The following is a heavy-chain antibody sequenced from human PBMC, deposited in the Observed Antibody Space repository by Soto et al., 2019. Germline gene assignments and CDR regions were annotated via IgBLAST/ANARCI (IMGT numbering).Heavy chain of an antibody. CDR3: ARGRYSYGWMGVSWFDP. D-gene: IGHD5-18*01. CDR2: INHSGST. V-gene: IGHV4-34*01. J-gene: IGHJ5*02. Sequence: PSETLSLTCAVYGGSFSGYYWSWIRQPPGKGLEWIGEINHSGSTNYNPSLKSRVTMSVDTSKNQFSLKLSSVTAADTAVYYCARGRYSYGWMGVSWFDPWGQGTLVTVSS. CDR1: GGSFSGYY.